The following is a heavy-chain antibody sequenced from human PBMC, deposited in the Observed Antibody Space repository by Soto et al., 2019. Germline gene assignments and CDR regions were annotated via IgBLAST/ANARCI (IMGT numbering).Heavy chain of an antibody. CDR3: ARVAAVAGGFDY. J-gene: IGHJ4*02. Sequence: SETLYLTCAVSGGSISSGGYSWSWIRQPPGKGLEWIGYIYHSGSTYYNPPLKSRVTISVDRSKSQFSLKLSSVTAADTAVYYCARVAAVAGGFDYWGQGPLVTVFS. V-gene: IGHV4-30-2*01. D-gene: IGHD6-19*01. CDR2: IYHSGST. CDR1: GGSISSGGYS.